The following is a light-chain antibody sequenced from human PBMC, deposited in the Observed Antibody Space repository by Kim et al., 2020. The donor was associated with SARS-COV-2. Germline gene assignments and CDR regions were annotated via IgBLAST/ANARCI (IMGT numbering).Light chain of an antibody. J-gene: IGKJ2*01. V-gene: IGKV1-39*01. Sequence: DIQMTQSPSSLSASVGDRVTITCRASQSISSYLNWYQQKPGKAPKLLIYAASSLQSGVPSRFSGSGSGTDFTLTISSLQPEDFATYYCQQSYSTPPSHPYTFGQGTKLEI. CDR3: QQSYSTPPSHPYT. CDR1: QSISSY. CDR2: AAS.